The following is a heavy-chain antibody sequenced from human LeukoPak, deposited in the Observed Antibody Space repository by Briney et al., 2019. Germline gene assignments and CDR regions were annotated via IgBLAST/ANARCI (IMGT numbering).Heavy chain of an antibody. CDR1: GFSFDDYA. J-gene: IGHJ4*02. CDR2: IRWNSGSI. V-gene: IGHV3-9*03. Sequence: GGSLSLSCVASGFSFDDYAMHWVRQAPGKGLEWVSGIRWNSGSIGYADSVKGRFTISRDNAKNSLYLQMNSLRAEDMALYYCARDRNLDYWGQGTLVTVSS. CDR3: ARDRNLDY.